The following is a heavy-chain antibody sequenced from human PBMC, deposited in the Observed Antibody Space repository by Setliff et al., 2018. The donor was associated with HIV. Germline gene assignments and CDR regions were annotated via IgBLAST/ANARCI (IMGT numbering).Heavy chain of an antibody. V-gene: IGHV4-61*09. Sequence: KASETLSLTCTVSGASVTNVLYYWSWLRQPAGKGLEWIGHIYTSGNSRYTNYNSSLESRVAISLHTSSNQFSLKLSSVTAADTAVYHCAREREAWSAYDSWGQGTLVT. CDR2: IYTSGNSRYT. D-gene: IGHD3-3*01. J-gene: IGHJ5*02. CDR3: AREREAWSAYDS. CDR1: GASVTNVLYY.